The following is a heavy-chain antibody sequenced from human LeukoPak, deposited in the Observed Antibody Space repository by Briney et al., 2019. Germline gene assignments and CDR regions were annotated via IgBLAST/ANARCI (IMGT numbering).Heavy chain of an antibody. CDR2: IYYSRST. J-gene: IGHJ6*03. V-gene: IGHV4-31*03. Sequence: SQTLSLTCTVSSGSITSGGYYWNWIRQHPGKGLEWIGYIYYSRSTFYNPSLKSRVTMSVDTSKNQFSLKLSSVTAADKAVYYCARAPKGMTTVRYYYYYMDVWGKGTTVTVSS. D-gene: IGHD4-11*01. CDR1: SGSITSGGYY. CDR3: ARAPKGMTTVRYYYYYMDV.